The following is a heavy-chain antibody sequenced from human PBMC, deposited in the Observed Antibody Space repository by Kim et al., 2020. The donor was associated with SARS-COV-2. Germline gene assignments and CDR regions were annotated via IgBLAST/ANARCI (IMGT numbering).Heavy chain of an antibody. CDR3: ARAVTGRIDAFDL. J-gene: IGHJ3*01. V-gene: IGHV3-7*04. D-gene: IGHD6-19*01. Sequence: YYGESRKGRFTISRDNAQNSLYLHVTSLRTDDTAMYYCARAVTGRIDAFDLWGQGTMVSVSS.